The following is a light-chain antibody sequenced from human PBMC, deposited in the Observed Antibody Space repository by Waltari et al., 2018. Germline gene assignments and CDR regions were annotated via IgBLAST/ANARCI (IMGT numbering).Light chain of an antibody. CDR2: DVS. CDR3: STYTTSSALL. V-gene: IGLV2-14*03. CDR1: SSDVGGYSF. J-gene: IGLJ3*02. Sequence: QSALTQPASVSGSPGQSITISCTGTSSDVGGYSFVSWYQQHPGKAPKLMIYDVSKRPSGISKRLSGSRSGNTASLTISGLQTEDEADYFCSTYTTSSALLFGGGTRLTVL.